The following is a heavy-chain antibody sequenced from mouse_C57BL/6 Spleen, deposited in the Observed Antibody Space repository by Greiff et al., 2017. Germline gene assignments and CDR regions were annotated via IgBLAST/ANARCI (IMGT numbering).Heavy chain of an antibody. V-gene: IGHV1-22*01. CDR2: INPNNGGT. Sequence: EVQLQQSGPELVKPGASVKMSCKASGYTFTDYNMHWVKQSHGKSLEWIGYINPNNGGTSYNQKFKGKATLTVNKSSSTAYMELRSLTSYDSAVYYCARKAPPRDEFAYWGQGTLVTVSA. D-gene: IGHD3-2*02. CDR3: ARKAPPRDEFAY. J-gene: IGHJ3*01. CDR1: GYTFTDYN.